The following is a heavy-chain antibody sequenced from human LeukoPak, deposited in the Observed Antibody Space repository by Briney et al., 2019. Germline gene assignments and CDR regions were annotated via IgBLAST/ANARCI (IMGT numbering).Heavy chain of an antibody. Sequence: AETLFLTCAVSGYSISSGYYWGWIRQPPGKGLEWIGTIYHNGNTYYNPSLKSRVTISVDTSKNQFSLKLTSVTAADTALYYCTRVRYNYGDSDYWGQGTLVTVSS. J-gene: IGHJ4*02. V-gene: IGHV4-38-2*01. CDR3: TRVRYNYGDSDY. CDR1: GYSISSGYY. CDR2: IYHNGNT. D-gene: IGHD5-18*01.